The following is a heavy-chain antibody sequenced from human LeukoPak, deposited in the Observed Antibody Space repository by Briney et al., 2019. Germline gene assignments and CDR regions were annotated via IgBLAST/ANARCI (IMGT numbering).Heavy chain of an antibody. CDR3: ATYTQSGAQGVNDY. V-gene: IGHV1-46*01. CDR2: IHPNDGDT. D-gene: IGHD3-10*01. Sequence: ASVKVSCKASGYTFTNYYMRWVRQAPGQGLEWMGLIHPNDGDTKYAQEFQDRVTMTRDTSTSTVYMELSSLRSEDTAVYYCATYTQSGAQGVNDYWGQGTLVTVSS. J-gene: IGHJ4*02. CDR1: GYTFTNYY.